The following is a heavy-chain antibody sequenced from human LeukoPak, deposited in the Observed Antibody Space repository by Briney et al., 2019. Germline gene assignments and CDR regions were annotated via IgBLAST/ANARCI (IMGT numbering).Heavy chain of an antibody. CDR1: GYTFTAYY. CDR3: GRDLVSRQEVDQP. Sequence: ASVKVCCKASGYTFTAYYIHWVRQAPGQGLEWMGWVNPNTGGTYYAQKFQDRVTMTRDASIGTAYMELNRLRSDDTAVYYCGRDLVSRQEVDQPWGQGTLVTVSS. CDR2: VNPNTGGT. D-gene: IGHD6-13*01. J-gene: IGHJ5*02. V-gene: IGHV1-2*02.